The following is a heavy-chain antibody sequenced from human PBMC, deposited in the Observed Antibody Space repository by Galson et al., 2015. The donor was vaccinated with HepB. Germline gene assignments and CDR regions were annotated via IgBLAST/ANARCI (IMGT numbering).Heavy chain of an antibody. Sequence: SLRLSCAASGFTFSNAWMNWVRQAPGKGLEWVGRIKSKTDGGTTDYAAPVKGRFTISRDDSKNTLYLQMNSLKTEDTAVYYCTTDGGPYYYDSSGYHGVDYWGQGTLVTVSS. CDR1: GFTFSNAW. J-gene: IGHJ4*02. CDR2: IKSKTDGGTT. V-gene: IGHV3-15*07. CDR3: TTDGGPYYYDSSGYHGVDY. D-gene: IGHD3-22*01.